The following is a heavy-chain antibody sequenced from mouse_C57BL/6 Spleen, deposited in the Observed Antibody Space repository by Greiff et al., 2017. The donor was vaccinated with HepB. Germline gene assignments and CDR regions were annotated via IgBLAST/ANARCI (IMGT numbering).Heavy chain of an antibody. Sequence: QVQLQQPGAELVKPGASVKMSCKASGYTFTSYWITWVKQRPGQGLEWIGDIYPGSGSTNYNEKFKSKATLTVDTSSSTAYMQLSSLTSEDSAVYYCARWNLPYYYGSSYDAMDYWGQGTSVTVSS. D-gene: IGHD1-1*01. CDR1: GYTFTSYW. CDR2: IYPGSGST. CDR3: ARWNLPYYYGSSYDAMDY. V-gene: IGHV1-55*01. J-gene: IGHJ4*01.